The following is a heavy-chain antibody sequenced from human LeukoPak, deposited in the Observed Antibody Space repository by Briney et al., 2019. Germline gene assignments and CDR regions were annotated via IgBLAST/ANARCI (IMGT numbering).Heavy chain of an antibody. CDR3: PTYDSSGYSLFDY. Sequence: GGSLRLSCAASGFTFSAHNMNWVRQAPGKGLEWVGSISGTINQIDYADSVKGRFSISRDNSKNTLYLQMNSLRADDTAVYYCPTYDSSGYSLFDYWGQGTLVTVSS. J-gene: IGHJ4*02. CDR2: ISGTINQI. CDR1: GFTFSAHN. D-gene: IGHD3-22*01. V-gene: IGHV3-21*04.